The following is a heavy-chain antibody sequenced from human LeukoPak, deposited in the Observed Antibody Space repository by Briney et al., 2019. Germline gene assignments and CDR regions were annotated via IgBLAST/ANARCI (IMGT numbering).Heavy chain of an antibody. J-gene: IGHJ4*02. CDR2: IYYSGST. V-gene: IGHV4-39*01. Sequence: PSQTLSPTCTVSGGSISSSSYYWGWIRQPPGKGLEWIGSIYYSGSTYYNPSLKSRVTISVDTSKNQFSLKLSSVTAADTAVYYCARLKYNYGPFDYWGQATLVTVSS. CDR3: ARLKYNYGPFDY. D-gene: IGHD5-18*01. CDR1: GGSISSSSYY.